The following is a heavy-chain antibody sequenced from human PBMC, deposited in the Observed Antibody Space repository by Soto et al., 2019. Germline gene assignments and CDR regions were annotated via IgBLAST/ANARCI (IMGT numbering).Heavy chain of an antibody. D-gene: IGHD3-10*02. CDR1: GYTSTTYG. J-gene: IGHJ4*02. CDR3: ARVGPLVCSGSYYELDY. CDR2: ISGYNVDR. Sequence: ASVKVSYKASGYTSTTYGITWLRQAPGQGLEWVGWISGYNVDRDHAQKLQGRVTMTTDTSTNTAYMELRSLRSDDTAVYYCARVGPLVCSGSYYELDYWGQGTMVTVSS. V-gene: IGHV1-18*04.